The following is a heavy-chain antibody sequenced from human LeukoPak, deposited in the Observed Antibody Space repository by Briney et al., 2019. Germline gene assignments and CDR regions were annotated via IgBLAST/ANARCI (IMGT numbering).Heavy chain of an antibody. Sequence: ASVKVSCKVSGYTLTELSIHWVRQAPGQGLEWMGMINPSGGSTSYAQKFQGRVTMTRDTSTSTVYMELSSLRSEDTAVYYCARGRDPGDYWGQGTLVTVSS. CDR3: ARGRDPGDY. CDR2: INPSGGST. CDR1: GYTLTELS. J-gene: IGHJ4*02. D-gene: IGHD5-24*01. V-gene: IGHV1-46*01.